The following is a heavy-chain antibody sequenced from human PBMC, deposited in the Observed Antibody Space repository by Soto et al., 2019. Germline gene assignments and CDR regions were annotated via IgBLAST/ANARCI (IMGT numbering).Heavy chain of an antibody. CDR3: AIHPIIAVAGTTSVY. CDR1: GYTFTSYG. CDR2: ISAYNGKT. V-gene: IGHV1-18*01. D-gene: IGHD6-19*01. Sequence: ASVKVSCKASGYTFTSYGISGVRQAPGQGLEWMGRISAYNGKTNYAQKLQGRVTMTTDTSTSTAYMELRRLRSDDTHVYYCAIHPIIAVAGTTSVYWGQGTLITVSS. J-gene: IGHJ4*02.